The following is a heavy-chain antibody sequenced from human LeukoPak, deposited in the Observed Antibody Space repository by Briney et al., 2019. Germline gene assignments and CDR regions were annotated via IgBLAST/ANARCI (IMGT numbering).Heavy chain of an antibody. D-gene: IGHD5-24*01. V-gene: IGHV3-23*01. CDR1: GFIFSSYA. Sequence: GGSLRLSCAATGFIFSSYAMSWVRQAPGKGLEWVSAISGSGGTTYYADSVKGRFTISRDNSKNTLYLQMNSLRAEDTAIYYCAKGAVEMAPITVGLDVWGQGTTVTVSS. CDR2: ISGSGGTT. J-gene: IGHJ6*02. CDR3: AKGAVEMAPITVGLDV.